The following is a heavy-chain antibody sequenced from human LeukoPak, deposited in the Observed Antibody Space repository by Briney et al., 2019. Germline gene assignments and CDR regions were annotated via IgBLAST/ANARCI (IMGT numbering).Heavy chain of an antibody. CDR2: ISGSIGGTT. V-gene: IGHV3-23*01. D-gene: IGHD2-2*01. CDR3: AKFYVVVVPTAPGAFDI. J-gene: IGHJ3*02. CDR1: GFTFRNYA. Sequence: PGGSLRLSCAASGFTFRNYAMSWVRQASGKGLEWVSAISGSIGGTTYYADSVKGRFSISRDNSKNTLYLQMNSLRAEDTALYYCAKFYVVVVPTAPGAFDIWGQGTLVTVSS.